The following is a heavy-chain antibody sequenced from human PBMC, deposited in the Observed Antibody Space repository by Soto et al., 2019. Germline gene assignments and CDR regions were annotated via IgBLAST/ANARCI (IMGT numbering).Heavy chain of an antibody. D-gene: IGHD6-19*01. Sequence: PGGSLRLSCAASGFTFSRYGMHWVRQAPGKGLEWVAVISYDGNNKYYGDSVQGRFTISRDNSKNTLFLQMNSLRTEDAAVYYCGRAPCSSRWLGFDCLGQGDQGTVPS. CDR1: GFTFSRYG. CDR3: GRAPCSSRWLGFDC. V-gene: IGHV3-30*03. CDR2: ISYDGNNK. J-gene: IGHJ4*02.